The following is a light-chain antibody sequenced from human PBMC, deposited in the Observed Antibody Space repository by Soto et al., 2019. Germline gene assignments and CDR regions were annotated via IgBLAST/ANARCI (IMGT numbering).Light chain of an antibody. J-gene: IGKJ5*01. Sequence: DIQMTQSPSSLSASVGDRVTITCRASQSISSYLNWYQQKPGKAPKLLIYAASSLQSGLPSRFSGSGSGTDFTLTISRLQPGVFETCSSEHSYSTLITVRPGTRLQIK. V-gene: IGKV1-39*01. CDR1: QSISSY. CDR3: EHSYSTLIT. CDR2: AAS.